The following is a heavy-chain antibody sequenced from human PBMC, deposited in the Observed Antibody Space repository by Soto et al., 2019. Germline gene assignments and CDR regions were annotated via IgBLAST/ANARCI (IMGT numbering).Heavy chain of an antibody. CDR1: GFTFSDYY. CDR2: ISRESRTI. Sequence: PGESLKISCVASGFTFSDYYMTWIRQAPGKGLEFISCISRESRTIYYIDSVKGRFTVSRDNAENSLYLQMDSLRAEDTALYFCARYLSGGALAQDLDYWGQGTQVTVSS. V-gene: IGHV3-11*01. CDR3: ARYLSGGALAQDLDY. D-gene: IGHD2-15*01. J-gene: IGHJ4*02.